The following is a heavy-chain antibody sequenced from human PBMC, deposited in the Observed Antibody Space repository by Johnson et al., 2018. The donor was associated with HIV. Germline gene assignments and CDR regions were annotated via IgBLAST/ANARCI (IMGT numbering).Heavy chain of an antibody. J-gene: IGHJ3*02. V-gene: IGHV3-20*04. CDR1: GFTFGDYA. CDR3: ARGRIAARPI. D-gene: IGHD6-6*01. Sequence: EVQVVESGGGVVRPGGSLRLSCAASGFTFGDYAMSWVRQAPGKGLEWVSGINWNGDSTGYADSVKGRFTISRDNAKNSLYLQMNSLRAEDTAVYYCARGRIAARPIWGQGTMVTVSS. CDR2: INWNGDST.